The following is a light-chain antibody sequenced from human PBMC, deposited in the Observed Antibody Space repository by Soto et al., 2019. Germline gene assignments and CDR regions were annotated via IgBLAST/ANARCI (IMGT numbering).Light chain of an antibody. J-gene: IGLJ2*01. CDR2: EVS. Sequence: QSALTQPPSASGSPGQSVTISCTGTSSDVGGYNFVSWYQQHPGKAPKLIIYEVSKRPSGAPYRFSGSKSGNTASLTVSGLQAEDEADYYCSSYAGGNNLLFGGGTKVTV. CDR3: SSYAGGNNLL. CDR1: SSDVGGYNF. V-gene: IGLV2-8*01.